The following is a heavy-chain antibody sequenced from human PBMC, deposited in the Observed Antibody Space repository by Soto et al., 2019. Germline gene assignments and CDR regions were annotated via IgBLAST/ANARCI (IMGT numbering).Heavy chain of an antibody. CDR2: IWYDGSNK. CDR1: GFTFSSYG. J-gene: IGHJ4*02. Sequence: GGSLRLSCAASGFTFSSYGMHWVRQAPGKGLEWVAVIWYDGSNKYYADSVKGRFTISRDNSKNTLYLQMNSLRAEDTAVYYCARDTVYYDSSGYIDYWGQGTLVTVSS. CDR3: ARDTVYYDSSGYIDY. V-gene: IGHV3-33*01. D-gene: IGHD3-22*01.